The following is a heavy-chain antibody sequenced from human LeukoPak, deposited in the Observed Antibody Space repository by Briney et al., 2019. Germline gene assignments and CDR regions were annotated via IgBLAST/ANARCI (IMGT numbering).Heavy chain of an antibody. CDR3: AKDASWGGSGSYFDS. J-gene: IGHJ4*02. V-gene: IGHV3-7*03. Sequence: GGSLRLSCAASGFTFSSYWMSWVRQAPGKGLEWVANIKQDGSEKYYVDSVEGRFTISRDNAKNSLYLEMNSLRPEDTAFYYCAKDASWGGSGSYFDSWGQGILVAVSS. CDR1: GFTFSSYW. CDR2: IKQDGSEK. D-gene: IGHD3-10*01.